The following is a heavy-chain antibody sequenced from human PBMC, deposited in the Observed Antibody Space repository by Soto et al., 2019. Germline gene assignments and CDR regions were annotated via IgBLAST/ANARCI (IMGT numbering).Heavy chain of an antibody. CDR3: ARRGPGTYFDY. J-gene: IGHJ4*02. D-gene: IGHD6-13*01. CDR1: GFTFSSYA. CDR2: VSGSGGST. Sequence: EVQLLESGGGLVQPGGSLRLSCAASGFTFSSYAMRWVRQAPGKGLEWVSAVSGSGGSTYYADSVKGRFTISRDNSKNTLYLQMNSLRTEDTAVYYCARRGPGTYFDYWGQGTLVTVSS. V-gene: IGHV3-23*01.